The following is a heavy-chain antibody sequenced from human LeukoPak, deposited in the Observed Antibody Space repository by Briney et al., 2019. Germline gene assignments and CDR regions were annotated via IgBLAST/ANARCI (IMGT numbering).Heavy chain of an antibody. Sequence: GGSLRHSCAASGFIFSSYAMNWVRQAPGKGLEWVAVISGGGSTTIYADSVKGRFTISRDNSKNTLYLQMNSLRAEDTAVYYCARRPFGSSGWYADYWGQGTLVTVSS. CDR3: ARRPFGSSGWYADY. V-gene: IGHV3-23*01. CDR2: ISGGGSTT. J-gene: IGHJ4*02. CDR1: GFIFSSYA. D-gene: IGHD6-19*01.